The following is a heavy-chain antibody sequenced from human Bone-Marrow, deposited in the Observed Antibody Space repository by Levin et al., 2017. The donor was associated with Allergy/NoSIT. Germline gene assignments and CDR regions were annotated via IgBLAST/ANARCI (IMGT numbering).Heavy chain of an antibody. CDR3: ARDKPDSGWFFDY. J-gene: IGHJ4*02. V-gene: IGHV3-23*01. Sequence: PGESLKISCAASGFTFSSYAMSWVRQAPGKGLEWVSVITDSGGKTYYTDSVKGRFTISRDNSKNTLYLQMSSLRVEDTAVYYCARDKPDSGWFFDYWGRGTLVTVSS. CDR2: ITDSGGKT. CDR1: GFTFSSYA. D-gene: IGHD6-19*01.